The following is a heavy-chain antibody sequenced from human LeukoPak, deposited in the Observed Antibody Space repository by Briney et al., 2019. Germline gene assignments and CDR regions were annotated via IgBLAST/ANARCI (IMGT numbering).Heavy chain of an antibody. Sequence: PGGSLRLSCAASGFTFSSYSMNWVRQAPGKGLEWVSYISSSSSTIYYADSVKGRFTISRDNAKNSLYLQMNSLRAEDTAVYYCARGSGDGLGDYWGQGTLVTVSS. CDR1: GFTFSSYS. CDR2: ISSSSSTI. J-gene: IGHJ4*02. V-gene: IGHV3-48*01. CDR3: ARGSGDGLGDY. D-gene: IGHD3-16*01.